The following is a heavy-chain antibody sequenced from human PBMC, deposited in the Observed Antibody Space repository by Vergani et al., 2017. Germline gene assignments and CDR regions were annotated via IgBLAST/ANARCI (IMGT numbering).Heavy chain of an antibody. V-gene: IGHV4-34*01. J-gene: IGHJ5*02. CDR3: ARGRRQXDIVATPLGSWFDP. Sequence: QVQLQQWGAGLLKPSETLALTCAVYGGSFSGYYWSWIRQPPGKGLEWIGEVNHSGSTNYNPSLKSRVTISVDTSKNQFSLKLSSVTAADTAVYYCARGRRQXDIVATPLGSWFDPWGQGTLVTVSS. CDR2: VNHSGST. CDR1: GGSFSGYY. D-gene: IGHD5-12*01.